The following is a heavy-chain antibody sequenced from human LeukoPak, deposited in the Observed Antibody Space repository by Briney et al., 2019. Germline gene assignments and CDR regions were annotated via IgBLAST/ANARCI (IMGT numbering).Heavy chain of an antibody. CDR3: ARVLRYFDWFPDAFDI. V-gene: IGHV4-38-2*02. J-gene: IGHJ3*02. D-gene: IGHD3-9*01. Sequence: SETLSLTCTVSGYSTSSGYYWGWIRPPPGKGLEWIGSIYHSGSTYYNPSLKSRVTISVDTSKNQFSLKLSSVTAADTVVYYCARVLRYFDWFPDAFDIWGQGTMVTVSS. CDR2: IYHSGST. CDR1: GYSTSSGYY.